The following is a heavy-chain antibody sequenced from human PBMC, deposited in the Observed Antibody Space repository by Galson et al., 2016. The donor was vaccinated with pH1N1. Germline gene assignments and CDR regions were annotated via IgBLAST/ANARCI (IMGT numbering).Heavy chain of an antibody. CDR3: ARILEGDYTNYIDY. CDR2: IDWDDDK. J-gene: IGHJ4*02. CDR1: GFSLSTSGMC. Sequence: PALVKPTQTLTLTCTFSGFSLSTSGMCVSWIRQPPGKALEWLARIDWDDDKYYSTSLKTRLTISQDTSKNQVVLTKTNMDPVDTATYYCARILEGDYTNYIDYWGQGTLVTVSS. D-gene: IGHD4-11*01. V-gene: IGHV2-70*11.